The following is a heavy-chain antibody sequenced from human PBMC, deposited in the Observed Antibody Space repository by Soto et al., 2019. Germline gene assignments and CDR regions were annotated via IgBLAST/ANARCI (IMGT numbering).Heavy chain of an antibody. CDR3: ARAGYCSSTSCERDYYYYGMDV. CDR2: IYHSGST. CDR1: GYSISSGYY. J-gene: IGHJ6*02. Sequence: LSLTCAVSGYSISSGYYWGWIRQPPGKGLEWIGSIYHSGSTYYNPSLKSRVTISVDTSKNQFSLKLSSVTAADTAVYYCARAGYCSSTSCERDYYYYGMDVWGQGTTVTVSS. D-gene: IGHD2-2*01. V-gene: IGHV4-38-2*01.